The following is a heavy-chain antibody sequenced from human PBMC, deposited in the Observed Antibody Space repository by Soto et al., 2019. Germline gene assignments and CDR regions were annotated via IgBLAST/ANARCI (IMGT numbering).Heavy chain of an antibody. J-gene: IGHJ4*02. V-gene: IGHV4-30-4*01. CDR1: GVSISSGDYY. CDR3: APYSWSSTSCFPF. CDR2: IYYSGST. Sequence: TLSLTCTVSGVSISSGDYYWSWIRQPPGKGLEWIGYIYYSGSTYYSPSLKSRVTISVDTSKNQFSLKLSSVTAADKAVYYCAPYSWSSTSCFPFWGQGTLVTVSS. D-gene: IGHD2-2*01.